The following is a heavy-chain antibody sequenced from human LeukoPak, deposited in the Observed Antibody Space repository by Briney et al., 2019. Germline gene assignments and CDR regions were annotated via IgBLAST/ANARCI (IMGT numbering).Heavy chain of an antibody. CDR3: AKSWGIFTYYFDY. CDR2: ISYDGNNQ. V-gene: IGHV3-30*18. Sequence: GGSLRLSCAASGFTFSSYAMSWVRQAPGKGPEWVAVISYDGNNQYYADSVKGRFTISRDNSKNTLYLQMNSLRAEDTAVYYCAKSWGIFTYYFDYWGQGTLVTVSS. J-gene: IGHJ4*02. CDR1: GFTFSSYA. D-gene: IGHD3-16*01.